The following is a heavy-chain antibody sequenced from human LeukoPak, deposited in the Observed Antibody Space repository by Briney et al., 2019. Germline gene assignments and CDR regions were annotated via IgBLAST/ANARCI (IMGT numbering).Heavy chain of an antibody. CDR3: ARDLSSTSNWEFDY. D-gene: IGHD7-27*01. CDR2: MNGNSGVT. V-gene: IGHV1-2*06. J-gene: IGHJ4*02. Sequence: VKVSCKASGYTFTDYFIHWVRQAPGQGPEWMGRMNGNSGVTMYAQTLQDRVTMTRDTSISTAYMELSRLTSDDTAVYYCARDLSSTSNWEFDYWGQGTLVTVSS. CDR1: GYTFTDYF.